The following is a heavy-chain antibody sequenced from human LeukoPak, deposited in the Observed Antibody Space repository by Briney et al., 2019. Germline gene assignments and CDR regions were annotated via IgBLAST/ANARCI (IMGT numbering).Heavy chain of an antibody. V-gene: IGHV1-46*01. CDR3: ARASYQWLPSQDAFDI. CDR2: INPSGGST. J-gene: IGHJ3*02. Sequence: ASMKVSCKASGYTFTSYYMHWVRQAPGQGLEWTGIINPSGGSTSYAQKFQGRVTMTRDTSTSTVYMELSSLRSEDTAVYYCARASYQWLPSQDAFDIWGQGTMVTVSS. D-gene: IGHD6-19*01. CDR1: GYTFTSYY.